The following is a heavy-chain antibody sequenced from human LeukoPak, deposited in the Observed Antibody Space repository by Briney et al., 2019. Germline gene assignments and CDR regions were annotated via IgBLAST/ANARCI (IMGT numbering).Heavy chain of an antibody. D-gene: IGHD2-15*01. V-gene: IGHV4-4*07. CDR2: IYTRGST. J-gene: IGHJ3*02. CDR1: GGSINNYY. Sequence: PSETLSLTCTVSGGSINNYYWSWIRQPAGKGLEWTGRIYTRGSTNYNPSLKSRVTMSVDTSKNQFSLKLSSVTAADTAVYYCARGRYCSADICSGGDAFDIWGQGTMVSVSS. CDR3: ARGRYCSADICSGGDAFDI.